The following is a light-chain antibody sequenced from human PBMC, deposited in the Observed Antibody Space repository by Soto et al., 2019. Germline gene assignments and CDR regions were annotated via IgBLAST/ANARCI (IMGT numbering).Light chain of an antibody. V-gene: IGKV3-20*01. J-gene: IGKJ1*01. CDR3: QHYNSYSEA. Sequence: NVLTQSPGTLSLSPGQRATLSCRASQSLSGNYLAWYQQKPGQAPRVLIYRASIRATGISDRFSGSGSGTDFTLTISSLQPDDFATYYCQHYNSYSEAFGQGTKVDIK. CDR1: QSLSGNY. CDR2: RAS.